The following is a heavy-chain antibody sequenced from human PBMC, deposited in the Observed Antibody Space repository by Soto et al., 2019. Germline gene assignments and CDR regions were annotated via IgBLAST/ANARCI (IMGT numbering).Heavy chain of an antibody. V-gene: IGHV3-23*01. Sequence: EVQLLESGGGLVQPGGSLRLSCAASGFTFSNYAMSWVRQAPGRGLEWVSAISNSGGSTYYADSVKGRFTISRDNSESSLYLQMNSLRAEDTALYYCAKVPNWGSHYYFDYWGLGTLVTVSS. CDR1: GFTFSNYA. CDR2: ISNSGGST. D-gene: IGHD7-27*01. CDR3: AKVPNWGSHYYFDY. J-gene: IGHJ4*02.